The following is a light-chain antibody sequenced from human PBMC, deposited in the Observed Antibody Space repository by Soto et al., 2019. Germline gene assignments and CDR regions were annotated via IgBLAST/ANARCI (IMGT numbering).Light chain of an antibody. CDR2: GPS. CDR3: LQYGTFPRT. Sequence: IVLTQSPCTLALSPGERATLSCRASQSVRSSYLAWYQQNAGQAPRLLIYGPSSRATGIPDRFSGSGSGTDFTLTTSRLEPEDFAVYYCLQYGTFPRTFGQGTKVDIK. CDR1: QSVRSSY. J-gene: IGKJ1*01. V-gene: IGKV3-20*01.